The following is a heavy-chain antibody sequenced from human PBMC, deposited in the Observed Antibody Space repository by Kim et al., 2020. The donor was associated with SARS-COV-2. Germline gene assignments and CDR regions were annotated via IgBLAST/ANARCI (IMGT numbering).Heavy chain of an antibody. J-gene: IGHJ4*02. V-gene: IGHV5-51*03. Sequence: GESLKISCKGSGYSFTSYWIGWVRQMPGKGLEWMGIIYPGDSDTRYSPSFQGQVTISADKSISTAYLQWSSLKASDTAMYYCASAYYDSSGYCYAFDYWGQGTLVTVSS. CDR3: ASAYYDSSGYCYAFDY. CDR1: GYSFTSYW. CDR2: IYPGDSDT. D-gene: IGHD3-22*01.